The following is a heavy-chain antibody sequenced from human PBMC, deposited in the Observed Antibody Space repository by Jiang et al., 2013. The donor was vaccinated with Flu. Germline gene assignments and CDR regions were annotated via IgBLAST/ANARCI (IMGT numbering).Heavy chain of an antibody. CDR1: GASIDNNNW. Sequence: GPGLVKPSGTLSLTCAVSGASIDNNNWWCWVRQPPGKGLEWIGDILDSGSTNYNPSLKSRVTISMDKSRNHFSLKLSSVTAADTAVYYCARVGSGGSFDYWGQGILVTVSS. CDR3: ARVGSGGSFDY. CDR2: ILDSGST. D-gene: IGHD2-15*01. J-gene: IGHJ4*02. V-gene: IGHV4-4*02.